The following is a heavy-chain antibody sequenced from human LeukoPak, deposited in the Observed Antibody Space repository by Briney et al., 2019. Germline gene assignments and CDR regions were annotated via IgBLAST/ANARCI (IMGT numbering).Heavy chain of an antibody. CDR1: GFTFSNYA. D-gene: IGHD3-22*01. Sequence: GGSLRLSCAASGFTFSNYAMHWVRQAPGKGLEWVTLIFYDGTNKYYADSVKGRFTISRDSAKNSLYLQMNSLRAEDTAVYYCARGDPYYYDSSGYRSWDYWGQGTLVTVSS. CDR3: ARGDPYYYDSSGYRSWDY. CDR2: IFYDGTNK. J-gene: IGHJ4*02. V-gene: IGHV3-30-3*01.